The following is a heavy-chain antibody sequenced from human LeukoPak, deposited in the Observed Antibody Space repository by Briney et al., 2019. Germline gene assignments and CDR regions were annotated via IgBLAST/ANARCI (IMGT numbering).Heavy chain of an antibody. CDR3: AKDSPRDGYNNLDY. D-gene: IGHD5-24*01. Sequence: GGSLRLSCAASGFTFSSYGMHWVRQAPGKGLEWVAVISYDGSSKYYADSVKGRFTISRDNSKNTLYLQMNSLRAEDTAVYYCAKDSPRDGYNNLDYWGQGTLVTVSS. CDR1: GFTFSSYG. V-gene: IGHV3-30*18. CDR2: ISYDGSSK. J-gene: IGHJ4*02.